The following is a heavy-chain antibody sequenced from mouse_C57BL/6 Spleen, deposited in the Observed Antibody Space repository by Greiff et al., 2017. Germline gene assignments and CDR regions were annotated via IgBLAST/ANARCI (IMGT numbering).Heavy chain of an antibody. J-gene: IGHJ4*01. V-gene: IGHV1-20*01. D-gene: IGHD2-12*01. Sequence: VQLKQSGPELVKPGDSVKISCKASGYSFTGYFMNWVMQSHGKSLEWIGRINPYNGDTFYNQKFKGKATLTVDKSSSTAHMELRSLSSEDSAVYYCARGSYDEYYAMDYWGQGTSVTVSS. CDR2: INPYNGDT. CDR1: GYSFTGYF. CDR3: ARGSYDEYYAMDY.